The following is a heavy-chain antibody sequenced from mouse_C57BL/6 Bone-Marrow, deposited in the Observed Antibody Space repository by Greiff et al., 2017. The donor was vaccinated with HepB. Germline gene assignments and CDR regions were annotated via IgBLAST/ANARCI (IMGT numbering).Heavy chain of an antibody. D-gene: IGHD1-1*02. V-gene: IGHV7-1*01. CDR2: SRNKANDYTT. CDR1: GFTFSDFY. CDR3: ARDDGLDY. J-gene: IGHJ4*01. Sequence: EVKLQESGGGLVQSGRSLRLSCATSGFTFSDFYMEWVRQAPGKGLEWIAASRNKANDYTTEYSASVKGRFIVSRDTSQSILYLQMNALRAEDTAIYYCARDDGLDYWGQGTSVTVSS.